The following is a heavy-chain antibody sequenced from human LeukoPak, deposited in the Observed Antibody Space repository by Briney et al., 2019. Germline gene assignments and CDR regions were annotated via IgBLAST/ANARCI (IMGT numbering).Heavy chain of an antibody. D-gene: IGHD2-15*01. CDR2: MNLNSGNT. CDR1: GYTFTRYD. Sequence: GASVKVSCKASGYTFTRYDINWVRQATGQGLEWMGWMNLNSGNTGYAQKFQGRVTMTRNTSISTAYMELSSLRSEGTAVYYCARGYCSGGSCDYQFIRFDPWGQGTLVTVSS. CDR3: ARGYCSGGSCDYQFIRFDP. J-gene: IGHJ5*02. V-gene: IGHV1-8*01.